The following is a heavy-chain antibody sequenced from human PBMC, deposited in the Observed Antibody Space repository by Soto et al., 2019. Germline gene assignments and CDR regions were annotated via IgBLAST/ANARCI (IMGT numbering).Heavy chain of an antibody. D-gene: IGHD2-15*01. V-gene: IGHV4-39*01. Sequence: QLQLQESGPGLVKPSETLSLTCTVSGGSISSSSYYWGWIRQPPGKGLEWIGSIYYSGSTYYNPSLKSRVTISVDTSKNQFSLKLSSVTAADTAVYYCARPLLAVVVVDAPHAFDIWGQGTMVTVSS. CDR3: ARPLLAVVVVDAPHAFDI. CDR2: IYYSGST. J-gene: IGHJ3*02. CDR1: GGSISSSSYY.